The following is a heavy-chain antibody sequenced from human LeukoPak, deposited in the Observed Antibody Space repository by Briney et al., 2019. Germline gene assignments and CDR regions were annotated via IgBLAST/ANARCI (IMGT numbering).Heavy chain of an antibody. Sequence: SQTLSLTCSVSGASISSGSYFWTWIRQPAGRGLEWIGRIYTTGSTNYNPSLTSRGTISMDASKNQFSLNLSSVTAADTAVYYCATSPYYFYMDVWGKGTSVIVSS. V-gene: IGHV4-61*02. CDR2: IYTTGST. CDR3: ATSPYYFYMDV. J-gene: IGHJ6*03. CDR1: GASISSGSYF.